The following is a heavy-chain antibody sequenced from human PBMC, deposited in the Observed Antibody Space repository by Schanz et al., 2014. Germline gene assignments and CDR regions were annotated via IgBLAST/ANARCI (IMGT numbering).Heavy chain of an antibody. J-gene: IGHJ6*02. V-gene: IGHV1-2*04. D-gene: IGHD3-22*01. CDR1: GYTFSDSY. Sequence: QEQLVQSGAEVRKPGASVKVSCKASGYTFSDSYVHWVRQAPGQGLEWMGWINPDSGDTNFAQKFQGWVTMTRDKSISTVYMELSRVTYEDTAVYYCARDDRAYYYGMDVWGQGTTVTVSS. CDR2: INPDSGDT. CDR3: ARDDRAYYYGMDV.